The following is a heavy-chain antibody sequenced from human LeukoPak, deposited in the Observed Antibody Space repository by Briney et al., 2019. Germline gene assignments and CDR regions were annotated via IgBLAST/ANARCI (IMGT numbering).Heavy chain of an antibody. CDR2: ISRSGSNL. D-gene: IGHD2-2*01. CDR3: AREVVVVPDYYYYGLDV. Sequence: PGGSLRLSCVASGFTFSDYYMTWTRQAPGKGLEYVSHISRSGSNLYYGDSVTGRFTISRDNAKNSLYLQMNSLRVEDTAVYYCAREVVVVPDYYYYGLDVWGQGTTVTVSS. J-gene: IGHJ6*02. CDR1: GFTFSDYY. V-gene: IGHV3-11*01.